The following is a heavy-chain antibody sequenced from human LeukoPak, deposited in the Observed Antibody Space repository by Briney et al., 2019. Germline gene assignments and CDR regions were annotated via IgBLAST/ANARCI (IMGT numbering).Heavy chain of an antibody. J-gene: IGHJ4*02. CDR3: ARGRGTTSSNFDY. D-gene: IGHD2-2*01. Sequence: ASVKVSCKASGYTFTGYYMHWVRQAPGQGLEWMGWINPNNGGTNYAQKFQGRVTMTRDTSISTAYMEPSRLTSDDTAVYYCARGRGTTSSNFDYWGQGTLVTVSS. CDR1: GYTFTGYY. CDR2: INPNNGGT. V-gene: IGHV1-2*02.